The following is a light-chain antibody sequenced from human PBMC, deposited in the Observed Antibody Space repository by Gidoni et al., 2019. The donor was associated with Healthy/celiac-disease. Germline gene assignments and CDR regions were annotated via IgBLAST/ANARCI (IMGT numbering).Light chain of an antibody. V-gene: IGKV1-39*01. Sequence: IQVTQSPSSLSASVGDRVTITCLASQGISNYLNWYQQKPGKAPKLLIYDASNLQSGVPSRFSGSGSGTDFTLTISSLQPEDFATYYCQQSYSTPPTFGQGTKVEIK. J-gene: IGKJ1*01. CDR2: DAS. CDR3: QQSYSTPPT. CDR1: QGISNY.